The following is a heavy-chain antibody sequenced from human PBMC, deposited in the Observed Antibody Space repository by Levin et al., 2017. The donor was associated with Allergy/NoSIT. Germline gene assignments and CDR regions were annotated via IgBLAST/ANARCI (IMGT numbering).Heavy chain of an antibody. CDR2: IDWEDDK. Sequence: QTLSLTCTFSGFSLSTRGICVSWIRQSPGKALEWLALIDWEDDKYYSTSLKTRLTISKDTSKNQVVLTMTNMDPVDTATYYCARMSYFDSSGYYIGRGWFDPWGQGTLVTVSS. J-gene: IGHJ5*02. CDR3: ARMSYFDSSGYYIGRGWFDP. V-gene: IGHV2-70*01. CDR1: GFSLSTRGIC. D-gene: IGHD3-22*01.